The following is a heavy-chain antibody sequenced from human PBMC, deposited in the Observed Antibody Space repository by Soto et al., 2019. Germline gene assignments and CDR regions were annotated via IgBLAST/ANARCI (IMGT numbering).Heavy chain of an antibody. J-gene: IGHJ4*02. Sequence: EVQLLEAGGGLVQPGGSLRLSCAVSGFRYSTYGVTWVRQAPGKGLEWVSGVSGGSGTTHYKDSVRGRFTVTGDNSKNTVYLEMNSLRLEDTAVYYCTSWNGYADYWCQGTLVTVSS. CDR1: GFRYSTYG. CDR2: VSGGSGTT. D-gene: IGHD1-1*01. V-gene: IGHV3-23*01. CDR3: TSWNGYADY.